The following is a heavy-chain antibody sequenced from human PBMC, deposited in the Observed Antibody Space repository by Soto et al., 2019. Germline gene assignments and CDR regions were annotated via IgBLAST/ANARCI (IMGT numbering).Heavy chain of an antibody. CDR1: GFTFSSYA. D-gene: IGHD6-13*01. J-gene: IGHJ4*02. CDR3: AKIERGGIAAAGTFDY. CDR2: ISGSGGST. Sequence: PGGSLRLSCAASGFTFSSYAMSWVRQAPGEGLEWVSAISGSGGSTYYADSVKGRFTISRDNSKNTLYLQMNSLRAEDTAVYYCAKIERGGIAAAGTFDYWGQGTLVTVSS. V-gene: IGHV3-23*01.